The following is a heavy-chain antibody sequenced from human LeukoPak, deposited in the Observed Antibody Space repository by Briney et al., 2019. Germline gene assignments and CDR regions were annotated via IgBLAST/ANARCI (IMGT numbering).Heavy chain of an antibody. J-gene: IGHJ3*02. CDR2: INHSGST. Sequence: SETLSLTCAVYGGSFSGYYRSWIRQPPGKGLEWIGEINHSGSTNYNPSLKSRVTISVDTSKNQFSLKLSSVTAADTAVYYCARHPETPTVSGAFDIWGQGTMVTVSS. D-gene: IGHD4-17*01. CDR1: GGSFSGYY. CDR3: ARHPETPTVSGAFDI. V-gene: IGHV4-34*01.